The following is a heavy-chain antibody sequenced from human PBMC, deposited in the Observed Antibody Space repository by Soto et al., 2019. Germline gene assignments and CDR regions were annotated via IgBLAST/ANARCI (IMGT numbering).Heavy chain of an antibody. CDR2: IIPIFNTT. CDR3: AREGRGKKAGYNGLVSLGY. D-gene: IGHD2-2*02. CDR1: GTRFSNYV. V-gene: IGHV1-69*06. Sequence: QVQLVQSGAEVKTPGSSLKVSCTVSGTRFSNYVISWVRQAPGQGLEWLGRIIPIFNTTQYPQKLQGRVTLTADKSTNTASLELSSLRFDDTAVYYCAREGRGKKAGYNGLVSLGYWGQGTQVTVSS. J-gene: IGHJ4*02.